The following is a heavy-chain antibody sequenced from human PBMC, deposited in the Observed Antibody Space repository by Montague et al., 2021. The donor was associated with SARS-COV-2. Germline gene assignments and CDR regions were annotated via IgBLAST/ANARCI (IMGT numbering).Heavy chain of an antibody. J-gene: IGHJ3*02. CDR2: INWDGGSA. V-gene: IGHV3-43D*03. CDR3: AKGSATVTTLDAFDI. Sequence: SLRLSCAASGFTFDDYAMHWVRQAPGKGLEWVCVINWDGGSAYYVDSVKGRFTISSDNSKKSLYLQMNSLRAEDTALYYCAKGSATVTTLDAFDIWGQGTMVTVSS. CDR1: GFTFDDYA. D-gene: IGHD4-17*01.